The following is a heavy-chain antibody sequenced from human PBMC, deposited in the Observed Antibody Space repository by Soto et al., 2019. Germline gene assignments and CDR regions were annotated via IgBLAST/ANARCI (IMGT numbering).Heavy chain of an antibody. V-gene: IGHV4-30-2*01. CDR1: GGSIISGGYS. CDR3: ARGHLDRYSSLFYFDY. D-gene: IGHD6-19*01. CDR2: IYHSGST. J-gene: IGHJ4*02. Sequence: SETLSLTCAVSGGSIISGGYSWSWIRQPPGKGLEWIGYIYHSGSTYYNPSLKSRVTISVDRSKNQFSLKLSSVTAADTAVYYCARGHLDRYSSLFYFDYWGQGTLVTVSS.